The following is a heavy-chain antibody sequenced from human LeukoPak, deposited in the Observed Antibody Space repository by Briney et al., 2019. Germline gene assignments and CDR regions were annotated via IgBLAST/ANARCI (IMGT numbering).Heavy chain of an antibody. CDR3: ATHFDSSGPDAFDI. Sequence: ASVKVSCKASGYTFTDYYMHWVRQAPGQGLEWMGWINPNSGGTNYVQKFQGRVTMTRDTSISTAYMELSRLRSDDTAVYYCATHFDSSGPDAFDIWGQGTMVIVSS. V-gene: IGHV1-2*02. D-gene: IGHD3-22*01. J-gene: IGHJ3*02. CDR1: GYTFTDYY. CDR2: INPNSGGT.